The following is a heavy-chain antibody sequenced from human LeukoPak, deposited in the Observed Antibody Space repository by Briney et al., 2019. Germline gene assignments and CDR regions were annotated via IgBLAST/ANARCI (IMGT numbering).Heavy chain of an antibody. CDR2: IIPIFGTA. D-gene: IGHD3-16*02. Sequence: ASVKVSCKASGYTFTGYYMHWVRQAPGQGLEWMGGIIPIFGTANYAQKFQGRVTITADKSTSTAYMELSSLRSEDTAVYYCARDRGLRLGELSLFPDWGQGTLVTVSS. CDR3: ARDRGLRLGELSLFPD. V-gene: IGHV1-69*06. J-gene: IGHJ4*02. CDR1: GYTFTGYY.